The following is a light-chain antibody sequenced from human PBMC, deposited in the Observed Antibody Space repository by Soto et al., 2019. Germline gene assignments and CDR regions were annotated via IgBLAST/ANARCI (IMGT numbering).Light chain of an antibody. Sequence: EIVLTQSTASLSLSPGDRATLSCRASQTFSSHLAWYQQKPGQAPRLLIYDASKRATGIPARFSGRGSGTDFTLTISSLEPEDFAVYYCQQRSNWPPVITFGQGTRLEIK. CDR2: DAS. J-gene: IGKJ5*01. CDR3: QQRSNWPPVIT. V-gene: IGKV3-11*01. CDR1: QTFSSH.